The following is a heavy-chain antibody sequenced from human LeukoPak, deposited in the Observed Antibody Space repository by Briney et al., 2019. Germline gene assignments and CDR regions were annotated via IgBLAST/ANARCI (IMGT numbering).Heavy chain of an antibody. Sequence: HPGGSLRLSCVATGLAFQNYWMSWVRRAPGKGPEWVATIRPDGSTFTYVDAVRGRFTISRDNPKNSLYLQMHSLRADDTAVYYCATTFPYCADGTCALGGQGTLVIVSS. CDR3: ATTFPYCADGTCAL. CDR2: IRPDGSTF. D-gene: IGHD2-15*01. J-gene: IGHJ1*01. V-gene: IGHV3-7*01. CDR1: GLAFQNYW.